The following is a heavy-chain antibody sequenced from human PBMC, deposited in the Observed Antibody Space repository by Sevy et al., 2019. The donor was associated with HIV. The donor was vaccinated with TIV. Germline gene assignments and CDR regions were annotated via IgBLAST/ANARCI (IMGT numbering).Heavy chain of an antibody. CDR3: ARRKNFWSGYYYDYYYYGMDV. V-gene: IGHV1-2*02. J-gene: IGHJ6*02. CDR1: GYTFTGYY. CDR2: INPNSGGT. Sequence: ASVKVSCKASGYTFTGYYMHWVRQAPGQGLEWMGWINPNSGGTNYVQKFQGRVTMTRDTSISTAYMELSRLRSDDTAVYYCARRKNFWSGYYYDYYYYGMDVWGQGTTVTVSS. D-gene: IGHD3-3*01.